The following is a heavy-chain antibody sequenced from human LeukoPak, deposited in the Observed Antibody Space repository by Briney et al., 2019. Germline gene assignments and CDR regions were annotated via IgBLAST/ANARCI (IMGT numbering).Heavy chain of an antibody. Sequence: GSSVKVSCKASGGTFTSYAINWVRQAPGQGLEWMGRIIPILGIANYAQNFQGRVTITADISTVTAYMELSSLRSEDTAVYYCARDEDIVGVRSYYYYGMDVWGQGTTVTVS. CDR2: IIPILGIA. J-gene: IGHJ6*02. CDR1: GGTFTSYA. V-gene: IGHV1-69*04. D-gene: IGHD2-2*01. CDR3: ARDEDIVGVRSYYYYGMDV.